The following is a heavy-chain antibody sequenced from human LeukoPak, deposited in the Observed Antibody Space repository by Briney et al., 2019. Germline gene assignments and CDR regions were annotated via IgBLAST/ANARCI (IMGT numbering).Heavy chain of an antibody. D-gene: IGHD2/OR15-2a*01. CDR1: GDSISSYY. CDR2: IYNSGST. V-gene: IGHV4-59*01. J-gene: IGHJ5*02. CDR3: ARGGTSTLEWFGP. Sequence: SETLSLTCTVSGDSISSYYWSWIRQPPGKGLEWIGYIYNSGSTKYNPSLESRVTISIDTSKNQFSLKLNSVTAADTAVYYCARGGTSTLEWFGPWGQGTLVTVSS.